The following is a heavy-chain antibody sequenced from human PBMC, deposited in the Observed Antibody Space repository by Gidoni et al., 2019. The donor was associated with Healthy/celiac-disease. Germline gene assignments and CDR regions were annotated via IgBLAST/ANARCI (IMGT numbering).Heavy chain of an antibody. Sequence: QVQLVQSGAEVKKPGASVKVSCKASGYTFTGSYMHWVRQAPGQGLEWMGWINPNSGGTNYAQKFQGRVTMTRDTSISTAYMELSRLRSDDTAVYYCARDPSSYDYVWGSYRPASNYFDYWGQGTLVTVSS. J-gene: IGHJ4*02. D-gene: IGHD3-16*02. CDR3: ARDPSSYDYVWGSYRPASNYFDY. CDR2: INPNSGGT. CDR1: GYTFTGSY. V-gene: IGHV1-2*02.